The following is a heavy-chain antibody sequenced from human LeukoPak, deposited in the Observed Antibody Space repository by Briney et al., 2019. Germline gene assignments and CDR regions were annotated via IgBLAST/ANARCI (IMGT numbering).Heavy chain of an antibody. CDR3: ARVGVTIFGVVTHAFDI. D-gene: IGHD3-3*01. Sequence: GGSLRLSCAASGFTLSTYAMNWVRQAPGKGLEWVSSISSSSSYIYYADSVKGRFTISRDNAKNSLYLQMNSLRAEDTAVYYCARVGVTIFGVVTHAFDIWGQGTMVTVSS. J-gene: IGHJ3*02. CDR2: ISSSSSYI. CDR1: GFTLSTYA. V-gene: IGHV3-21*01.